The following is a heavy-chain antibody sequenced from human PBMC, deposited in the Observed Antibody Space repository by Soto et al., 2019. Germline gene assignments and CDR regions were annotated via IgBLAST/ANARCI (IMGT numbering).Heavy chain of an antibody. Sequence: GSLRLSCAASGFTFSSYWMSWVRQAPGKGLEWVANIKQDGSEKYYVDSVKGRFTISRDNAKNSLYLQMNSLRAEDTAVYYCARDYYDSSGYYALFGYWGQGTLVTVSS. CDR2: IKQDGSEK. CDR3: ARDYYDSSGYYALFGY. V-gene: IGHV3-7*03. CDR1: GFTFSSYW. J-gene: IGHJ4*02. D-gene: IGHD3-22*01.